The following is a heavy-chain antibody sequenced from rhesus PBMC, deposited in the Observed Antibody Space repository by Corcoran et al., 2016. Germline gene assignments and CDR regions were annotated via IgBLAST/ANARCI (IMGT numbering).Heavy chain of an antibody. V-gene: IGHV4-169*01. D-gene: IGHD6-31*01. CDR1: GGSFSSSY. Sequence: QLQLQESGPGLVTPSETLSVTCPVSGGSFSSSYWSWIRPPPGKGLEWIGYIDGSGSSTNYNPSLKSRVTLSVDTSKNQLSLKLSSVTAADTAVYYCARGAAAGTTFDYWGQGVLVTVSS. J-gene: IGHJ4*01. CDR3: ARGAAAGTTFDY. CDR2: IDGSGSST.